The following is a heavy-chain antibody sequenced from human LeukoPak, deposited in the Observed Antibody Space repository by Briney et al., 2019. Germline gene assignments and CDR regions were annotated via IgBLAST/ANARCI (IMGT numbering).Heavy chain of an antibody. J-gene: IGHJ4*02. CDR3: AKDNWLPSSPAVAGLGD. CDR1: GFTFRNYD. V-gene: IGHV3-30*02. CDR2: IRREGSDI. Sequence: GGSLRLSCKPSGFTFRNYDMHWVRQAPGKGLEWVAFIRREGSDIFHADSVKGRFTISRDNSRNTLYLQMNSLTVEDTAVYYCAKDNWLPSSPAVAGLGDWNQGTLVIVSS. D-gene: IGHD6-19*01.